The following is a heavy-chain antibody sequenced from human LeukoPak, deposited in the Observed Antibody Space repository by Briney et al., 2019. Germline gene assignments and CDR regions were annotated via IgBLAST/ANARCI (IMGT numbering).Heavy chain of an antibody. CDR2: INYSGST. CDR3: ARDQAYGDYTFDY. J-gene: IGHJ4*02. Sequence: SETLSLTCTVSGGSISSSSYYWGWIRQPPGKGLEWIGSINYSGSTYYNPSLKSRVTISVDTSKNQFSLKLSSVTAADTAVYYCARDQAYGDYTFDYWGQGTLVTVSS. D-gene: IGHD4-17*01. CDR1: GGSISSSSYY. V-gene: IGHV4-39*07.